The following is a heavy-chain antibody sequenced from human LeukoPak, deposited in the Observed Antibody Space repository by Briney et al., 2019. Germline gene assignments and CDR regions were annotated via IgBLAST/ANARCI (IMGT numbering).Heavy chain of an antibody. Sequence: GGSLRLSCAASGFTFSSYAMSWVRQAPGKGLEWVSAISGSGGSTYYADSVKGRFTISRDNSKNAVYLQMNNLRAEDTAEYYCAKRARYNSARATDFDSWGQGTQVTVSS. J-gene: IGHJ4*02. V-gene: IGHV3-23*01. CDR2: ISGSGGST. CDR1: GFTFSSYA. D-gene: IGHD6-19*01. CDR3: AKRARYNSARATDFDS.